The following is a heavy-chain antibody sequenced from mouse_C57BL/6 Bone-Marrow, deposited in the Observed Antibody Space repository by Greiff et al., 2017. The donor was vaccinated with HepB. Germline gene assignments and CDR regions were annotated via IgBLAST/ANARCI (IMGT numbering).Heavy chain of an antibody. CDR2: IYPRSGNT. J-gene: IGHJ4*01. Sequence: VQLQQSGAELARPGASVKLSCKASGYTFTSYGISWVKQRTGQGLEWIGEIYPRSGNTYYNETFKGKATLTADKSSSTAYMALRSLTSEDSAVYFCARQNYYGSGDYAMDYWGQGTSVTVSS. V-gene: IGHV1-81*01. D-gene: IGHD1-1*01. CDR3: ARQNYYGSGDYAMDY. CDR1: GYTFTSYG.